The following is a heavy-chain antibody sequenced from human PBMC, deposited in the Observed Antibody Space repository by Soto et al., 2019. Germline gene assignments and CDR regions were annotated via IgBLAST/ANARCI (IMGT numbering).Heavy chain of an antibody. J-gene: IGHJ4*02. CDR3: ARIRRIVGVEHFDY. Sequence: SETLSLTCTVSGGSISSYYWSWIRQPTGKGLEWIGYIYYSGSTNYNPSLKSRVTISVDTSKNQFSLKLSSVTAADTAVYYCARIRRIVGVEHFDYWGQGTLVTVSS. V-gene: IGHV4-59*01. CDR1: GGSISSYY. CDR2: IYYSGST. D-gene: IGHD1-26*01.